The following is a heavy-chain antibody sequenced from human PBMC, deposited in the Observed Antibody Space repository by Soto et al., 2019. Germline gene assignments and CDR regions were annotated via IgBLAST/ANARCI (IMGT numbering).Heavy chain of an antibody. CDR3: ARFPHGYSYGHFDY. Sequence: PSETLSLTCTVSGGSISSYYWSWIRQPPGKGLEWIWYIYYSGSTNYNPSLKSRVTISVDTSKNQFSLKLSPVTAADTAVYYCARFPHGYSYGHFDYWGQGTQVTVSS. CDR2: IYYSGST. V-gene: IGHV4-59*01. D-gene: IGHD5-18*01. CDR1: GGSISSYY. J-gene: IGHJ4*02.